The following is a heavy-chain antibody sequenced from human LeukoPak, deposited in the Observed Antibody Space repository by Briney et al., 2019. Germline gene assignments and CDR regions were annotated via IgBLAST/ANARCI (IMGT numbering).Heavy chain of an antibody. CDR3: ASLRTTVTSAAFDI. CDR2: IRDGGSS. J-gene: IGHJ3*02. Sequence: SETLSLTCTVSGGSISTYYWSWFRQPPGKGLEWIAYIRDGGSSNDNPSLKSRVTISVDTSKNQFSLKLTSVTAADTAVYYCASLRTTVTSAAFDIWGQGTVVTVSS. CDR1: GGSISTYY. D-gene: IGHD4-17*01. V-gene: IGHV4-59*08.